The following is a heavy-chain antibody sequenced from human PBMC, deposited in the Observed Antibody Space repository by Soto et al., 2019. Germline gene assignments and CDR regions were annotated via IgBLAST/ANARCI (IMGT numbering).Heavy chain of an antibody. J-gene: IGHJ4*02. CDR3: AKDQGWGLRLGVQQFDY. Sequence: GGSLRLSCAASGFTFSSYAMSWVRQAPGKGLEWVSAISGGGGSTYYADSVKGRFTISRDNSKNTLYLQMNSLRAEDTAVYYCAKDQGWGLRLGVQQFDYWGQGTLVTVSS. V-gene: IGHV3-23*01. CDR2: ISGGGGST. D-gene: IGHD1-26*01. CDR1: GFTFSSYA.